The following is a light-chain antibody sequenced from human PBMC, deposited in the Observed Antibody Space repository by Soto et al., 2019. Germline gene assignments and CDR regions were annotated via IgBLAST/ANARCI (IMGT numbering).Light chain of an antibody. V-gene: IGKV3-20*01. CDR1: QSVRSSY. CDR2: GAS. Sequence: EIVLTQSPGTLSLSPGERATLSCRASQSVRSSYIAWYQQKPGQAPRLLMYGASTRATGIPDRFSGSGSGTEFTLTISSLQPDDFATYYCQQYNSYMYTFGQGTK. J-gene: IGKJ2*01. CDR3: QQYNSYMYT.